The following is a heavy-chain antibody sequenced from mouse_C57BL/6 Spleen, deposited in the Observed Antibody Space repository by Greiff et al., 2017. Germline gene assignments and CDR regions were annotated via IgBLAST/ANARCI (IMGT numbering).Heavy chain of an antibody. CDR1: GYTFTDYY. D-gene: IGHD1-1*01. CDR2: INPNNGGT. CDR3: AREHYYGSSSYAMDD. J-gene: IGHJ4*01. V-gene: IGHV1-26*01. Sequence: EVQLQQSGPELVKPGASVKISCKASGYTFTDYYMNWVKQSHGKSLEWIGDINPNNGGTSYNQKFKGKATLTVDKSSSTAYMELRSLTSEDSAVYYCAREHYYGSSSYAMDDWGQGTSVTVSS.